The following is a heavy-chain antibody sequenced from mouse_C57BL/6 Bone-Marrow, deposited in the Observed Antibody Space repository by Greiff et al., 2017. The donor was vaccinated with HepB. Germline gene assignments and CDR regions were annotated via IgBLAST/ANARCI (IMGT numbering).Heavy chain of an antibody. D-gene: IGHD2-3*01. CDR1: GYTFTDYY. J-gene: IGHJ2*01. V-gene: IGHV1-76*01. Sequence: QVQLQQSGAELVRPGASVKLSCKASGYTFTDYYINWVKQRPGQGLEWIARIYPGSGNTYYNEKFKGKATLTAEKSSSTAYMQLSSLTSEDSAVYCCARVEIYDGYGGRYFDYWGQGTTLTVSS. CDR2: IYPGSGNT. CDR3: ARVEIYDGYGGRYFDY.